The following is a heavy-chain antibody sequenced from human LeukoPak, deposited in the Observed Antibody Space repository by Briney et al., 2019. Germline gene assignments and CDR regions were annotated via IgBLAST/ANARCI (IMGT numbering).Heavy chain of an antibody. CDR3: AKDVGIQLTVNYMDV. Sequence: GGSLRLFCAASGFTFDDYTMHWVRQAPGKGLEWVSLISWDGGSTYYADSVKGRFTISRDNSKNSLYLQMNSLRTEDTALYYCAKDVGIQLTVNYMDVWGKGTTVTISS. J-gene: IGHJ6*03. V-gene: IGHV3-43*01. CDR2: ISWDGGST. D-gene: IGHD5-18*01. CDR1: GFTFDDYT.